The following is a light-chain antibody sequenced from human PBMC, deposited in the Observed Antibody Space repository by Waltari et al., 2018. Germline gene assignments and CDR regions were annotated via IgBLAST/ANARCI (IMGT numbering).Light chain of an antibody. V-gene: IGKV1-12*01. J-gene: IGKJ4*01. CDR2: SAS. CDR1: QGIKSW. CDR3: QQGYSFPLT. Sequence: DIQMTQSPSSVSASVGDRVTITCRASQGIKSWLAWYQQKPGKAPKLLIYSASNLQSAVPSRFSGSGAGTDFTLTISSLQPEDFATYYCQQGYSFPLTFGGGTQVEIK.